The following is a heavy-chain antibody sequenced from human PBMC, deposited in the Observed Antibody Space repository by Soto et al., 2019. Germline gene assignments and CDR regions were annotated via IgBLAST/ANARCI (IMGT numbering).Heavy chain of an antibody. J-gene: IGHJ4*02. CDR2: ISGSGGST. V-gene: IGHV3-23*01. D-gene: IGHD7-27*01. Sequence: GGSLRLSCAASGFTFSSYAMSWVRQAPGKGLEWVSAISGSGGSTYYADSVKGRFTISRDNSKNTLYLQMNSLRAEDPAIYYCASPEANWYYFDYWGQGTLVTVSS. CDR1: GFTFSSYA. CDR3: ASPEANWYYFDY.